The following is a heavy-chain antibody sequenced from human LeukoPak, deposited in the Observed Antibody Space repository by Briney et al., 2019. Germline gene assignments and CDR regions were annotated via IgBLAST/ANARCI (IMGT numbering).Heavy chain of an antibody. Sequence: SLRLSCGAHLHPFEDYAMHRGRQTTGKGLGRVSGISWNSGSIGYADSVQGRFTISRDNAKNSLYLQMNSLRAEDTALYYCAKDSVSGSSSSLDYWGQGTLVTVSS. CDR3: AKDSVSGSSSSLDY. D-gene: IGHD6-6*01. CDR2: ISWNSGSI. V-gene: IGHV3-9*01. J-gene: IGHJ4*02. CDR1: LHPFEDYA.